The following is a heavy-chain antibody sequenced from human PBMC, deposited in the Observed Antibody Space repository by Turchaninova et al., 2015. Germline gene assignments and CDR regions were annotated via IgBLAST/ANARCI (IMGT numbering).Heavy chain of an antibody. V-gene: IGHV4-39*07. J-gene: IGHJ4*02. CDR2: ISYSGST. D-gene: IGHD3-16*01. CDR3: AKDGGQDWSYFDY. Sequence: QLQLQESGPGLVRPSETLSLTCTFSRDSLSTSDDWAWIRQPPGQGLEWIGSISYSGSTNYKPSLKSRITISIDTSKTQVSLKLRSVTAADTAVYYCAKDGGQDWSYFDYWGQGILVTVSS. CDR1: RDSLSTSDD.